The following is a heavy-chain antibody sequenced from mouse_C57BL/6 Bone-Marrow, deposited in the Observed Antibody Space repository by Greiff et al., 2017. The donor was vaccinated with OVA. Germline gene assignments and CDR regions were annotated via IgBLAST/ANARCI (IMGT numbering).Heavy chain of an antibody. CDR3: ARSTVVATGDY. CDR2: ISSGGSYT. CDR1: GFTFSSYG. V-gene: IGHV5-6*01. J-gene: IGHJ2*01. Sequence: EVKLMESGGDLVKPGGSLKLSCAASGFTFSSYGMSWVRHTPDKRLEWVATISSGGSYTYYPDSVKGRFTISRDNAKNTLYLQMSSLKSEDTAMYYCARSTVVATGDYWGQGTTLTVSS. D-gene: IGHD1-1*01.